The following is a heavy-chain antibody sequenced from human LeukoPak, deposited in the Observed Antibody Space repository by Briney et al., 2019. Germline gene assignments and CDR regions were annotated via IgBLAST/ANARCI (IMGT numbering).Heavy chain of an antibody. CDR2: ISGSGGST. J-gene: IGHJ4*02. CDR1: GFTFSSYA. V-gene: IGHV3-23*01. CDR3: AERIRDSSGYYYFDY. Sequence: GGSLRLSCAASGFTFSSYAMSWVRQAPGKGLEWVSTISGSGGSTYYADSVKGRFTISRDNSKNTLYLQMNSLRAEDTAVYYCAERIRDSSGYYYFDYWGQGTLVTVSS. D-gene: IGHD3-22*01.